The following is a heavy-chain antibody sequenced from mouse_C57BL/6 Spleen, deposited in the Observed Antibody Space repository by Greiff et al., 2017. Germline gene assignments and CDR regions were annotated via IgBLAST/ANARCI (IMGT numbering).Heavy chain of an antibody. CDR1: GYTFTDYN. CDR3: ARSYYDYLYAMDY. V-gene: IGHV1-22*01. Sequence: EVQLQQSGPELVKPGASVKMSCKASGYTFTDYNMHWVKQSHGKSLEWIGYINPNNGGTSYNQKFKGKATLTVNKSSSTAYMELRSLTSEESAVYYCARSYYDYLYAMDYWGQGTSVTVSS. J-gene: IGHJ4*01. CDR2: INPNNGGT. D-gene: IGHD2-4*01.